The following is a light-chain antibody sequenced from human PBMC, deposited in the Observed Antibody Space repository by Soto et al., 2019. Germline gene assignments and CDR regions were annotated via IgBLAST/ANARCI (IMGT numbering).Light chain of an antibody. V-gene: IGKV1-39*01. CDR1: QSISSY. CDR2: AAS. CDR3: QQSYSTPPDT. J-gene: IGKJ2*01. Sequence: IQMTQSPSSLSASVGDRVTITCRASQSISSYLNWYQQKPGKAPKLLIYAASSLQSGVPSRFSGSGSGTEFTLTISRLQPGDFATYYCQQSYSTPPDTFGQRTKLEIK.